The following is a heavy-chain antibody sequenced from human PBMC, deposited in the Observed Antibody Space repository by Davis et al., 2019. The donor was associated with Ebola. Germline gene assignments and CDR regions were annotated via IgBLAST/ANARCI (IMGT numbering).Heavy chain of an antibody. CDR1: GYTFTGYY. Sequence: ASVKVSCKASGYTFTGYYMHWVRQATGQGLEWMGWMNPNSGNTGYAQKFQGRVTMTRNTSISTAYMELSSLRSEDTAVYYCARGSTVAGCIDYWGQGTLVTVSS. V-gene: IGHV1-8*02. D-gene: IGHD6-19*01. J-gene: IGHJ4*02. CDR3: ARGSTVAGCIDY. CDR2: MNPNSGNT.